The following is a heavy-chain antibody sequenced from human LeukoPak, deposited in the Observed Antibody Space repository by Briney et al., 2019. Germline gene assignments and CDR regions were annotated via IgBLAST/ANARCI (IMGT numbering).Heavy chain of an antibody. Sequence: SETLSLTCTVSGGSISSSSYYWGWIRQPPGKGLEWIGSIYYSGSTYYNPSLKSRVTISVDTSKNQFSLKLSSVTAADTAVYYCARDPPDCSGGSCGIDYWGQGTLVTVSS. J-gene: IGHJ4*02. CDR1: GGSISSSSYY. CDR2: IYYSGST. V-gene: IGHV4-39*07. D-gene: IGHD2-15*01. CDR3: ARDPPDCSGGSCGIDY.